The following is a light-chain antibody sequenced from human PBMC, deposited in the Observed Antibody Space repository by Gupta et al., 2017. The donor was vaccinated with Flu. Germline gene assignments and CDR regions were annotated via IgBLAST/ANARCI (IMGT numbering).Light chain of an antibody. CDR1: QSISSY. V-gene: IGKV1-39*01. CDR3: CQSDSTPLT. CDR2: AAS. Sequence: DIQMTQSPSSLSASVGDRVTITSRASQSISSYLNWYQQKPGKAPKLLLYAASSSQSGVLSRFSGSGSWTAFTLTIIRLQPADFATYYCCQSDSTPLTFGGGTKVEIK. J-gene: IGKJ4*01.